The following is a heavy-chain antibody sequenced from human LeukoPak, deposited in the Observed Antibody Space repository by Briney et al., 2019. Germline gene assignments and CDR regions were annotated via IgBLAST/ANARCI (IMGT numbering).Heavy chain of an antibody. J-gene: IGHJ4*02. D-gene: IGHD2-2*01. Sequence: SETLSLTCTVSGGSISSYYWSWIRQPPGKGLEWIGFIYYSGSTNYNPSLKSRVTISVDTSKNQFSLKLSSVTAADTAVYYCARLLGSTSLYFDYWGQGTLVTVSS. CDR2: IYYSGST. CDR3: ARLLGSTSLYFDY. CDR1: GGSISSYY. V-gene: IGHV4-59*08.